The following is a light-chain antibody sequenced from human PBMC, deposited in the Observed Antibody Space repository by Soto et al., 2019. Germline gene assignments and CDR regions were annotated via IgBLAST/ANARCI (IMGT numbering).Light chain of an antibody. CDR3: QQYKSYSPT. CDR1: QSISSW. V-gene: IGKV1-5*03. J-gene: IGKJ1*01. CDR2: KAS. Sequence: DIQMTQSPSTLSASVGDRVTITCRASQSISSWLAWYQQKPGKAPKLLIYKASSLESGVPSRLNGSGSGTEFTFTISILLPYDFATCYCQQYKSYSPTFGQGTKVDIK.